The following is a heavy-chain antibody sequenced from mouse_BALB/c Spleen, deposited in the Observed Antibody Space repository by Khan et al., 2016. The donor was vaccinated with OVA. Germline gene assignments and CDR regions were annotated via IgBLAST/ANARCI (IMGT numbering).Heavy chain of an antibody. V-gene: IGHV1S135*01. Sequence: VQLQQSGPELMKPGASVKISCKASGYSFTTYYIHWMMQSHGKSLEWIGYIDPFSGGLTYKQKFKGKATLNVDKSSSTAYIHLSNLTSEDSAVYYCTRHGYVAWFTYWGQGTLVTVAS. CDR1: GYSFTTYY. CDR2: IDPFSGGL. CDR3: TRHGYVAWFTY. D-gene: IGHD2-2*01. J-gene: IGHJ3*01.